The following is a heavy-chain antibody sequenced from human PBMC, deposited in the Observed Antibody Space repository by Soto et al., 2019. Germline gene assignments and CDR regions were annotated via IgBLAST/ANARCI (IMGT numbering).Heavy chain of an antibody. CDR2: INGDGSAT. D-gene: IGHD1-26*01. J-gene: IGHJ4*02. CDR1: GFTFSIYW. V-gene: IGHV3-74*01. CDR3: ARREATDGVLDF. Sequence: GSLRLSCAASGFTFSIYWMHWVRQAPGKGLVWVSRINGDGSATNYADSVKGRFTISRDNAKNTLHLQMNSLRAEDTALYCCARREATDGVLDFWGQGTLVTVSS.